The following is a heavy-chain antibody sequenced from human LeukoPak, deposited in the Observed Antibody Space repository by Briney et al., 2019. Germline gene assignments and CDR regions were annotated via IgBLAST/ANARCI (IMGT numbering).Heavy chain of an antibody. CDR1: GFTFSSYG. Sequence: GGSLRLSCAASGFTFSSYGMHWVRQAPGKGLEWVAVTSYDGSSKYYADSVKGRFTISRDNAKNSLYLQMNSLRAEDTAVYYCARDIVVVVAAGSYYYYGMGVWGQGTTVTVSS. CDR2: TSYDGSSK. D-gene: IGHD2-15*01. V-gene: IGHV3-30*03. CDR3: ARDIVVVVAAGSYYYYGMGV. J-gene: IGHJ6*02.